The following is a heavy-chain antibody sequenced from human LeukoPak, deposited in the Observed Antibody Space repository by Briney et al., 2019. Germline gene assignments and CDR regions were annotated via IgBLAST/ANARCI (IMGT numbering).Heavy chain of an antibody. J-gene: IGHJ5*02. V-gene: IGHV4-61*02. CDR3: ARDHYYGSGSYYNGARGWFDP. CDR1: GGSISSAIYY. CDR2: IYSSGST. D-gene: IGHD3-10*01. Sequence: PSQTLSLTCTVSGGSISSAIYYWSWIRQPAGKGLEWIGRIYSSGSTNYNPSLKSRVTMSVDTSKNQFSLKLSSVTAADTAVYYCARDHYYGSGSYYNGARGWFDPWGQGTLVTVSS.